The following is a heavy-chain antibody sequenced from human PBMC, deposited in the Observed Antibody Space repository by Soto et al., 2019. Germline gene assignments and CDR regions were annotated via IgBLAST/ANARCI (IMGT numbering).Heavy chain of an antibody. CDR3: ARDSITMVRGVITTSVAYYYGMDV. J-gene: IGHJ6*02. CDR1: GFTFSSYG. V-gene: IGHV3-33*01. CDR2: IWYDGSNK. Sequence: PGGSLRLSCAASGFTFSSYGMHWVRQAPGKGLEWVAVIWYDGSNKYYADSVKGRFTISRDNSKNTLYLQMNSLRAEDTAVYYCARDSITMVRGVITTSVAYYYGMDVWGQGTTVTVSS. D-gene: IGHD3-10*01.